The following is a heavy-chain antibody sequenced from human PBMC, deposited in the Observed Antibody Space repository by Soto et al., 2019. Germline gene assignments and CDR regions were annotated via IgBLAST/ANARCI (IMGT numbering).Heavy chain of an antibody. CDR1: GFTFSTYT. CDR2: VSQDGTA. CDR3: VKDMRPDGVWDFDY. V-gene: IGHV3-23*01. D-gene: IGHD4-17*01. J-gene: IGHJ4*02. Sequence: VQLLESGGGLAQPGGSLRLSCAASGFTFSTYTMAWVRQAPGRGPEWVAGVSQDGTAHYADSVKGRITISRDNSRDTVYLQMITLRGEDTAVYYCVKDMRPDGVWDFDYWGQGTLVTVSS.